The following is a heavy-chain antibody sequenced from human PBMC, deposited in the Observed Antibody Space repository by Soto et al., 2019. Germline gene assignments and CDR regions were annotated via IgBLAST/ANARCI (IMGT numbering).Heavy chain of an antibody. J-gene: IGHJ4*02. CDR1: GYSISGGYY. Sequence: TRSLTWAVSGYSISGGYYYAWFRHHPGKGQEWIGYIYNSGTTYYNPYLKSRVFISADTSKNLLSLKLSSVTAADTAVYYCASQRAPYYFDYWGRGALVTVSS. CDR3: ASQRAPYYFDY. V-gene: IGHV4-31*11. CDR2: IYNSGTT.